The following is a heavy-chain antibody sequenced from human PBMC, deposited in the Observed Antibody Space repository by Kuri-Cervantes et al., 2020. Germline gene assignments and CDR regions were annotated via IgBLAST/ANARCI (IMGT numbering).Heavy chain of an antibody. CDR3: AKSAPRIYTVTSLDY. CDR2: IWYDGSNK. J-gene: IGHJ4*02. V-gene: IGHV3-33*06. Sequence: GGSLRLSCAASGFTFSSYGMHWVRQAPGKGLEWVSVIWYDGSNKYYADSVKGRFAISRDNSKNTLYLQMNSLRAEDTAVYYCAKSAPRIYTVTSLDYWGQGTLVTVSS. CDR1: GFTFSSYG. D-gene: IGHD4-17*01.